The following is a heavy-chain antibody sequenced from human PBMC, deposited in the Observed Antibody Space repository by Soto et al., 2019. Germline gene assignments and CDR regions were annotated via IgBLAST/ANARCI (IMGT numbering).Heavy chain of an antibody. J-gene: IGHJ5*02. CDR2: INPSGGST. V-gene: IGHV1-46*01. CDR1: GYTFTSYY. CDR3: ARDRTSAGGYSRRWFDP. Sequence: ASVKVSCKASGYTFTSYYMHWVRQAPGQGLEWMGIINPSGGSTSYAQKFQGRVTMTRDTSTSTVYMELSSLRSEDTAIYYCARDRTSAGGYSRRWFDPWGPGTLVTVSS. D-gene: IGHD5-18*01.